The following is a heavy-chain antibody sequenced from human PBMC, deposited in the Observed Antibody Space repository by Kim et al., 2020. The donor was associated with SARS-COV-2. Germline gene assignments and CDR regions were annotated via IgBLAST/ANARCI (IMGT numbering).Heavy chain of an antibody. D-gene: IGHD3-10*01. CDR2: T. Sequence: TFYNLSLKGRVTISIDTSKNQFSLKLSSVTAADTAVYYCAGELSGSDYFDYWGQGTLVTVSS. CDR3: AGELSGSDYFDY. V-gene: IGHV4-39*07. J-gene: IGHJ4*02.